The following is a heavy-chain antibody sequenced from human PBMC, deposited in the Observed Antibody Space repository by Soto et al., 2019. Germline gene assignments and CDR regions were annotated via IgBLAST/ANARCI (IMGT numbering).Heavy chain of an antibody. D-gene: IGHD3-10*01. J-gene: IGHJ4*02. CDR1: GNAFTSYD. CDR2: INPNSGNI. V-gene: IGHV1-8*01. Sequence: ASVKVSCKASGNAFTSYDINWVRQATGHGLEWMGWINPNSGNIGYAQKFQGRVTMTRDTAIRTAYMEVSRLRSDDTAVYYCARGRASGSYYLLDYWGQGTLVTVSS. CDR3: ARGRASGSYYLLDY.